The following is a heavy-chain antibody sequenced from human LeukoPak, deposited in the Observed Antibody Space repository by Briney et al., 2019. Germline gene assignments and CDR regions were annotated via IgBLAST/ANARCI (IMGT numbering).Heavy chain of an antibody. D-gene: IGHD3-3*01. CDR2: INPNSGNT. CDR1: GYTFTGYY. V-gene: IGHV1-8*03. Sequence: GASVKVSCKASGYTFTGYYMHWVRQAPGQGLEWMGWINPNSGNTGYAQKFQGRVTITRNTSISTAYMELSSLRSEDTAVYYCARGRSDFWSAYYYMDVWGKGTTVTVSS. CDR3: ARGRSDFWSAYYYMDV. J-gene: IGHJ6*03.